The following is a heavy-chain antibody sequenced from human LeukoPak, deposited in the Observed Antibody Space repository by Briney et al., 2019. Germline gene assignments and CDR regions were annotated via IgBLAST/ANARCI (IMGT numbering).Heavy chain of an antibody. CDR3: ARGSARGTYLYYFDY. V-gene: IGHV3-48*03. Sequence: GGSLRLSCAASGFSLINYEMNWVRQAPGMGLEWVSYISSSANAVYYADSVQGRFSISRDSAKKSLYLQMNSLRAEDTAVYYCARGSARGTYLYYFDYWGQGTLVTVSS. CDR2: ISSSANAV. CDR1: GFSLINYE. J-gene: IGHJ4*02.